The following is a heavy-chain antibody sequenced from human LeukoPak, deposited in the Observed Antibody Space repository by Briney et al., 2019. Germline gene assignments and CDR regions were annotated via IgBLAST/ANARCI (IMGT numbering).Heavy chain of an antibody. CDR3: AADFRSSSWGNWFDP. CDR2: IVIDSGNT. Sequence: SVKVSCKASGFTFTDSAMHWVRQARGQRLEWIGWIVIDSGNTKYAQKFQERVTITRDMSTTAAYMELSSLRSDDTAVYYCAADFRSSSWGNWFDPWGQGTLVTVSS. D-gene: IGHD6-13*01. J-gene: IGHJ5*02. V-gene: IGHV1-58*02. CDR1: GFTFTDSA.